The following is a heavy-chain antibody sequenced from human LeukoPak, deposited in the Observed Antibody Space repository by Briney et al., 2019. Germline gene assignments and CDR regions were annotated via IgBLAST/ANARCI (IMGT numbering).Heavy chain of an antibody. D-gene: IGHD3-3*01. CDR3: ARDRTIFGVVFPDY. CDR1: GYTFTGYY. V-gene: IGHV1-2*02. J-gene: IGHJ4*02. Sequence: ASVKVSCKASGYTFTGYYMHWVRQAPGQGLEWMGWINPNSGGTNYAQKFQGRVTMTRDTSISTAYMEPSRLRSDDTAVYYCARDRTIFGVVFPDYWGQGTLVTVSS. CDR2: INPNSGGT.